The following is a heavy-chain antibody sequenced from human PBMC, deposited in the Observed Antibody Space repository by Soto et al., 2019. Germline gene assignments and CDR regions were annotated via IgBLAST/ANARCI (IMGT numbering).Heavy chain of an antibody. CDR2: ISSSSSYI. CDR3: ARDPGSGSYSFDI. Sequence: PGGSLRLSCAASGFTFSSYSMNWVRQAPGKGLEWVSSISSSSSYIYYADSVKGRFTISRDNAKNSLYLQMNSLRAEDTAVYYCARDPGSGSYSFDIWGQGTMVTVSS. J-gene: IGHJ3*02. CDR1: GFTFSSYS. D-gene: IGHD3-10*01. V-gene: IGHV3-21*01.